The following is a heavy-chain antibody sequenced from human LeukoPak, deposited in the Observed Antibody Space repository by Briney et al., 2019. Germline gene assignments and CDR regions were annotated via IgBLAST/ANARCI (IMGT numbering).Heavy chain of an antibody. V-gene: IGHV3-30*03. CDR1: GFTFSSYG. CDR2: ISYDGSNK. D-gene: IGHD3-22*01. CDR3: TRDRILWLPTLS. J-gene: IGHJ4*02. Sequence: GRSLRLSCAASGFTFSSYGMHWVRQAPGKGLEWVAVISYDGSNKYYADSVKGRFTISRDNSKNTLYLQMNSLRAEDTAVYYCTRDRILWLPTLSWGQGTLVTVSS.